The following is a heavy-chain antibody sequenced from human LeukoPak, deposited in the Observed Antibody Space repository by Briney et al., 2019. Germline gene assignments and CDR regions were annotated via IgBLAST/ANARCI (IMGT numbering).Heavy chain of an antibody. D-gene: IGHD1-7*01. CDR2: ISWNSGSI. CDR3: VSLELPTY. V-gene: IGHV3-9*01. J-gene: IGHJ4*02. Sequence: PGGSLRLSCAASGFTFDDYAMHSVRQAPGKGLEWVSGISWNSGSIAYADSVKGRFTISRDNAKNSLYLQMNSLRAEDTALYYCVSLELPTYWGQGTLVTVSS. CDR1: GFTFDDYA.